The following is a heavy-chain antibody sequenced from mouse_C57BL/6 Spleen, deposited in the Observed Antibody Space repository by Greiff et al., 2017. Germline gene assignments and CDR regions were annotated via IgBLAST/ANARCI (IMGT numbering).Heavy chain of an antibody. CDR2: INYDGSST. J-gene: IGHJ4*01. CDR1: GFTFSDYY. V-gene: IGHV5-16*01. CDR3: ARDDPGYAMDY. Sequence: EVKLMESEGGLVQPGSSMKLSCTASGFTFSDYYMAWVRQVPEKGLEWVANINYDGSSTYYLDSLKSRFIISRDNAKNILYLQMSSLKSEDTATYYCARDDPGYAMDYWGQGTSVTVSS.